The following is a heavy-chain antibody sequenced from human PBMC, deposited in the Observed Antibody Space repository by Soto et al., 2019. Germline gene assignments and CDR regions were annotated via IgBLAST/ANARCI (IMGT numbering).Heavy chain of an antibody. CDR1: GGTFSSYA. V-gene: IGHV1-69*13. CDR2: IIPIFGTA. Sequence: SVKVSFKASGGTFSSYAISWVRQAPGQGLEWMGGIIPIFGTANYAQKFQGRVTITADESTSTAYMELSSLRSEDTAVYYCARHPVSGSYAYYYGMDVWGQGTTVTVSS. CDR3: ARHPVSGSYAYYYGMDV. D-gene: IGHD1-26*01. J-gene: IGHJ6*02.